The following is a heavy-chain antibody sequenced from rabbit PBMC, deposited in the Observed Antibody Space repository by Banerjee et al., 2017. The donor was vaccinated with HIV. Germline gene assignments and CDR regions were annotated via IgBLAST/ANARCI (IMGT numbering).Heavy chain of an antibody. CDR3: AGGTATRSNL. CDR2: IYTGSSGST. J-gene: IGHJ4*01. Sequence: QEQLVESGGGLVQPEGSLTLNCTASGFSFSYYWMSWVCQAQGQGLEWIACIYTGSSGSTYYASWAKCRFTISKSSSTTVTLQMTSLTAADTAPYFCAGGTATRSNLWGPGTLVTVS. CDR1: GFSFSYYW. D-gene: IGHD7-1*01. V-gene: IGHV1S45*01.